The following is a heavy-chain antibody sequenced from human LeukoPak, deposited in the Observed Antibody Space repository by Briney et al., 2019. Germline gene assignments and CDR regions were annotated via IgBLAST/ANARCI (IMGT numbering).Heavy chain of an antibody. CDR1: GASISSSY. V-gene: IGHV4-4*07. CDR2: ISSGGST. Sequence: PSETLSLTCTVSGASISSSYCTWIQQPAGEGLEWIGRISSGGSTTYNPSLKSRVTISADMSKNQFSLKLSSVTAADTAVYYCAGQPLGMAQYWYFDLWGRGTLVTVSS. J-gene: IGHJ2*01. D-gene: IGHD7-27*01. CDR3: AGQPLGMAQYWYFDL.